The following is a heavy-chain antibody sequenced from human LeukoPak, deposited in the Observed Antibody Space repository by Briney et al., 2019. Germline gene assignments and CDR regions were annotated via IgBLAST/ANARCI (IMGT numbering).Heavy chain of an antibody. V-gene: IGHV3-49*04. CDR3: TRGPIQLWIHNAMDV. CDR2: IRSKAYRGTT. J-gene: IGHJ6*02. Sequence: GRSLRLSCTTSGFTFGDHAMSWVRQAPGKGLEWVGLIRSKAYRGTTEYAASVKDRFSISRDDSNSIAYLQMNSLRTEDTAVYYCTRGPIQLWIHNAMDVWGPGTTVTVSS. D-gene: IGHD5-18*01. CDR1: GFTFGDHA.